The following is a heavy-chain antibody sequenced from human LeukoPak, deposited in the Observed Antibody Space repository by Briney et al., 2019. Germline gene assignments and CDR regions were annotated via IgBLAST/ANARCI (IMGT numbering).Heavy chain of an antibody. V-gene: IGHV1-8*01. J-gene: IGHJ6*03. CDR3: ARLRRIAARSHYYYYMDV. Sequence: ASVKVSCKASGYTSTSYDINWVRQATGQGLEWMGWMNPNSGNTGYAQKFQGRVTMTRNTSISTAYMELSSLRSEDTAVYYCARLRRIAARSHYYYYMDVRGKGTTVTVSS. CDR2: MNPNSGNT. D-gene: IGHD6-6*01. CDR1: GYTSTSYD.